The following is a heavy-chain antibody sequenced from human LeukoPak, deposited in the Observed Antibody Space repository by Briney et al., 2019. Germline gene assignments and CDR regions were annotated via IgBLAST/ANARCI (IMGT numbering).Heavy chain of an antibody. CDR1: GFTFRSSG. V-gene: IGHV3-33*06. Sequence: GGSLRLSCVVSGFTFRSSGMHWVRQVPGKGLEWVALIWHDGSNKDYRDSVKGRFIISRDYAKNTLYLQLNKLTDEDTGEYYCAKDRAGINLVRGVITGVMDVWGQGTTVTVSS. D-gene: IGHD3-10*01. CDR3: AKDRAGINLVRGVITGVMDV. J-gene: IGHJ6*02. CDR2: IWHDGSNK.